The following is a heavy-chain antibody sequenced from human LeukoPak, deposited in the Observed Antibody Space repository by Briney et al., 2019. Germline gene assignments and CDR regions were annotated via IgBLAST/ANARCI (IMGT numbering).Heavy chain of an antibody. V-gene: IGHV3-7*01. CDR3: ARGGSAMVRGVTHMDV. CDR2: IKQDGSKK. Sequence: QPGGSLRLSCAASGFTFSSYWMSWVRQAPGKGLEWVANIKQDGSKKYYVDSVKGRFTISRDNAKNSLYLQMNSLRAEDTAVYYCARGGSAMVRGVTHMDVWGKGTTVTISS. CDR1: GFTFSSYW. D-gene: IGHD3-10*01. J-gene: IGHJ6*03.